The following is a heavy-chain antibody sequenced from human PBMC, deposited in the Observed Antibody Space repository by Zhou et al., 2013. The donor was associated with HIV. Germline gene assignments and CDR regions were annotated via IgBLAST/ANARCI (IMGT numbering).Heavy chain of an antibody. D-gene: IGHD1-26*01. CDR1: GYTFTGYY. J-gene: IGHJ4*02. Sequence: QVQLVQSGAEVKDPGASVKVSCKTSGYTFTGYYIHWVRQAPGQGLEWMGWLNPNTGGTRYAQNFQGRVTMTRDTSITTVYMELNSLRSDDTAVYYCAKDIKWGSYLGIDLDSWGQGTLVTVSP. CDR2: LNPNTGGT. CDR3: AKDIKWGSYLGIDLDS. V-gene: IGHV1-2*02.